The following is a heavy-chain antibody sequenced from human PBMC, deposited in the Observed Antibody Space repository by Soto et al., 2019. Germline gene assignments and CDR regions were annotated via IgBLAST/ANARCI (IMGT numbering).Heavy chain of an antibody. CDR1: GFTFSTYG. V-gene: IGHV3-30*03. Sequence: QVQLVESGGGVVQPGRSLRLSCAASGFTFSTYGMHWVRQAPGKGLEWVAVMSYDESNKYYADSVKGRFTISRDNSKNTLYLQMNSLRPEDTAVYYCARKSPFDYWGQGTLVTVSS. CDR3: ARKSPFDY. CDR2: MSYDESNK. J-gene: IGHJ4*02.